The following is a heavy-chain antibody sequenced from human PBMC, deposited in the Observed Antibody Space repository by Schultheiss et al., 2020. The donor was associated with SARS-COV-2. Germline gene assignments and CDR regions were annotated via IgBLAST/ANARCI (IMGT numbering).Heavy chain of an antibody. Sequence: SETLSLTCTVSGGSISSYYWSWIRQPPGKGLEWIGYIYYSGSTNYNPSLKGRVTISVDTSKNQFSLKLSSVTAADTAVYYCAREPFWSGYYRTADLNWFDPWGQGTLVTVSS. CDR2: IYYSGST. D-gene: IGHD3-3*01. CDR1: GGSISSYY. J-gene: IGHJ5*02. V-gene: IGHV4-59*01. CDR3: AREPFWSGYYRTADLNWFDP.